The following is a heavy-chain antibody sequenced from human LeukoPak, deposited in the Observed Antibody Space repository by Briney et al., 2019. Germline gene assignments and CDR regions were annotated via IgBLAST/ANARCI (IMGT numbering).Heavy chain of an antibody. CDR3: AAGESRSITIIVGPSHSGAFDI. CDR2: MNPNSGNT. D-gene: IGHD3-22*01. CDR1: GYTFARCD. J-gene: IGHJ3*02. V-gene: IGHV1-8*01. Sequence: ASVKVSCKASGYTFARCDINSVRQATGQGLEWMGWMNPNSGNTGYAQKFQGRVTMTRNTSISTAYMELSRLRSDETAVYYSAAGESRSITIIVGPSHSGAFDIWGQGTMVTVSS.